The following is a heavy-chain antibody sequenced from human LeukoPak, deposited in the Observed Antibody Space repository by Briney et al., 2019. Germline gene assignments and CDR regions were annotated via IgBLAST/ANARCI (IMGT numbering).Heavy chain of an antibody. D-gene: IGHD4-23*01. CDR3: VRDDGGNSWDY. CDR2: ITNSGSTK. Sequence: PGGSLRLSCAASGFTFNSYEMNWVCQAPGKGLEWVSYITNSGSTKYYADSVKGRFTISRDNAKNSLYLQMNSLRAEDTAVYYCVRDDGGNSWDYWGQGALVTVSS. J-gene: IGHJ4*02. V-gene: IGHV3-48*03. CDR1: GFTFNSYE.